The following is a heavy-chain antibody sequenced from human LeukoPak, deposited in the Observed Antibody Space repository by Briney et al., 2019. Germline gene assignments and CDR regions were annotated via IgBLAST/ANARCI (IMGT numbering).Heavy chain of an antibody. Sequence: ASVTVSFKSSVYTFTKSDYMHWGRRAPGQGLEWLGIINPSDGTTFYPQKFQGRVTMTRDTSTNTVYMELSSLRSEDTAVFYCARGPTDMDFDYWGQGSLVTVSS. CDR3: ARGPTDMDFDY. CDR1: VYTFTKSDY. CDR2: INPSDGTT. J-gene: IGHJ4*02. V-gene: IGHV1-46*01.